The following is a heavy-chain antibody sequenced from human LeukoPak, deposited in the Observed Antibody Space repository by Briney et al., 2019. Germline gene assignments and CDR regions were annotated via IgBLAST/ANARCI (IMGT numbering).Heavy chain of an antibody. V-gene: IGHV3-30*18. CDR1: GFTFSNYG. CDR2: ISYDESNK. D-gene: IGHD6-13*01. J-gene: IGHJ4*02. CDR3: AKDIRAAAGPFDY. Sequence: PGKSLRLSCAASGFTFSNYGMHWVRQAPGRGLEWVAVISYDESNKYYVDSVKGRFTISRDNSKNTLYLQMNSLRVEDTAVYYCAKDIRAAAGPFDYWGQGTLVTVSS.